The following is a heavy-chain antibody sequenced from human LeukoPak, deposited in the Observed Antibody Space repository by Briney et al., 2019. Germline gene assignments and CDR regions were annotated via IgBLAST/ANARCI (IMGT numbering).Heavy chain of an antibody. V-gene: IGHV4-59*01. Sequence: SETLSLTCTVSGGSISSYYWSWIRQPPGKGLEWIGYIYYSGSTNYNPSLKSRVTISVDTSKNQFSLKLSSVTAADTAVYYCARDRYSSSWNQAYYYGIDVWGQGTTVTVSS. CDR1: GGSISSYY. J-gene: IGHJ6*02. CDR3: ARDRYSSSWNQAYYYGIDV. D-gene: IGHD6-13*01. CDR2: IYYSGST.